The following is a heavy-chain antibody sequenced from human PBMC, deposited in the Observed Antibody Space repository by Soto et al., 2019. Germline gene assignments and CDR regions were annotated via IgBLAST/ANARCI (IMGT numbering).Heavy chain of an antibody. CDR3: ARGGIRYCSSTSCYLVDY. CDR1: GYTFTSYG. V-gene: IGHV1-18*01. Sequence: QVQLVQSGAEVKKPGASVKVSCKASGYTFTSYGISWVRQAPGQGLEWMGWISAYNGNTNYAQKLQGRVTMTTDTSTRTAYMELRSLRSDDTAVYYCARGGIRYCSSTSCYLVDYWGQGTLVTVSS. D-gene: IGHD2-2*01. J-gene: IGHJ4*02. CDR2: ISAYNGNT.